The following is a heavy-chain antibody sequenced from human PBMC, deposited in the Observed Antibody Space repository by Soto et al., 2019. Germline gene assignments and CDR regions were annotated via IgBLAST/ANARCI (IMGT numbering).Heavy chain of an antibody. CDR1: GFTCSSYA. V-gene: IGHV3-30-3*01. J-gene: IGHJ4*02. Sequence: QVQLVESGGGVVQPGRSLRLSCAASGFTCSSYAMHWVRQAPGKGLEWVAVISYDGSNKYYADSVKGRFTISRDNSKNTLYLLMDTLRAEDTAVYYCASHRGDTHSGCLGDWAQGTMVTVSS. CDR2: ISYDGSNK. D-gene: IGHD3-22*01. CDR3: ASHRGDTHSGCLGD.